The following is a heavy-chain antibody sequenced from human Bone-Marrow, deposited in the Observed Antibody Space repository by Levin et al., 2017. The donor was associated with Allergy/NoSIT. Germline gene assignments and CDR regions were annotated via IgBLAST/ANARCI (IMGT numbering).Heavy chain of an antibody. CDR3: ARTLYCGGDCYSDVGAFDI. D-gene: IGHD2-21*02. J-gene: IGHJ3*02. CDR2: IFHTGSN. Sequence: SETLSLTCTVSGASIGPYYWSWIRQPPGKGPEWIGYIFHTGSNLYNPSLNSRVTLSIDPSKNQFSLRLSSVTAAATAVYYCARTLYCGGDCYSDVGAFDIWGQGRMVTVS. CDR1: GASIGPYY. V-gene: IGHV4-59*01.